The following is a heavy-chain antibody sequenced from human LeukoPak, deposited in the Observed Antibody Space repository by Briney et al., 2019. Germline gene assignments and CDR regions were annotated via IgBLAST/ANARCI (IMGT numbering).Heavy chain of an antibody. CDR1: GFTFSIYA. CDR3: ARLVETFDY. CDR2: IYYNGNT. Sequence: PGGSLRLSCAASGFTFSIYAMIWVRQAPGKGLEWLGNIYYNGNTYYNPSFKSRVAMSIDTSKNQFSLKVSSVTAADTAVYFCARLVETFDYWGQGTLVTVSS. J-gene: IGHJ4*02. V-gene: IGHV4-59*04.